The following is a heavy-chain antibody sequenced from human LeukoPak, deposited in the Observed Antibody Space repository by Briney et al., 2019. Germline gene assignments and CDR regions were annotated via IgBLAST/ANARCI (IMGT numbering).Heavy chain of an antibody. J-gene: IGHJ3*01. Sequence: ASVQVSCKTSGYSFILYQIHWVRQAPGQGLEWMGYINPNTGGTKFAQQFQGRVTLTRDTATTTAHMELSGLTPDDTAVYYCARGWTREDAFAVWGQGTMVTVS. D-gene: IGHD3/OR15-3a*01. CDR2: INPNTGGT. V-gene: IGHV1-2*02. CDR3: ARGWTREDAFAV. CDR1: GYSFILYQ.